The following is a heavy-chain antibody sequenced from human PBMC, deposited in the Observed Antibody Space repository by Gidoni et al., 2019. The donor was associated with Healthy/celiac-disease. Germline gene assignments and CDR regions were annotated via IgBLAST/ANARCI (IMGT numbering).Heavy chain of an antibody. V-gene: IGHV3-23*01. Sequence: EVQLLESGGGLVQPGGSLSFSCAASGFTFSSCAMSWVRQAPGKGLEWVSAISGSGGSTYYADSVKGRFTISRDNSKNTLYLQMNSLRAEDTAVYYCAKYYYDSSGYYYGMDVWGQGTTVTVSS. CDR3: AKYYYDSSGYYYGMDV. CDR2: ISGSGGST. D-gene: IGHD3-22*01. J-gene: IGHJ6*02. CDR1: GFTFSSCA.